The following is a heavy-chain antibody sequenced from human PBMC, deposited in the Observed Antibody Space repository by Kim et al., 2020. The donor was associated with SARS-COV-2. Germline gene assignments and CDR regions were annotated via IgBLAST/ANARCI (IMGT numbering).Heavy chain of an antibody. CDR3: ARGRPITMIVEGAFDI. J-gene: IGHJ3*02. CDR1: GGTFSSYA. Sequence: SVKVSCKASGGTFSSYAISWVRQAPGQGLEWMGGIIPIFGTANYAQKFQGRVTITADDSTSTAYMELSSLRSEDTAVYYCARGRPITMIVEGAFDIWGQGTMVTVSS. D-gene: IGHD3-22*01. V-gene: IGHV1-69*13. CDR2: IIPIFGTA.